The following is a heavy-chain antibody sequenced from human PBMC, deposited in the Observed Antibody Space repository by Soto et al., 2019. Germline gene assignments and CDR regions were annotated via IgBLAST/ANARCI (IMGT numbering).Heavy chain of an antibody. CDR1: GFTFSSYA. Sequence: GGSLRLSCAASGFTFSSYAMSWVRQAPGKGLEWVSAISGSGGSTYYADSVKGRFTISRDNSKNTRYLQMNSLRAEDTAVYYCAKDPTSGYYSVDYYYGMDVWGQGTTVTVSS. D-gene: IGHD3-3*01. J-gene: IGHJ6*02. V-gene: IGHV3-23*01. CDR3: AKDPTSGYYSVDYYYGMDV. CDR2: ISGSGGST.